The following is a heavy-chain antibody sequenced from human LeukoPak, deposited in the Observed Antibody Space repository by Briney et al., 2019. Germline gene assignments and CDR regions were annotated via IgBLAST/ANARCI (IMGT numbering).Heavy chain of an antibody. CDR3: ARDLMRGYCSSTSCSNFDY. J-gene: IGHJ4*02. CDR1: GFTVSSNY. Sequence: GGSLRLSCAASGFTVSSNYMSWVRQAPGKGLEWVSVIYSGGSTYYADSVKGRFTISRDNSKNTLYLQMNSLRAEDTAVYYCARDLMRGYCSSTSCSNFDYWGQGTLVTVSS. V-gene: IGHV3-66*01. D-gene: IGHD2-2*01. CDR2: IYSGGST.